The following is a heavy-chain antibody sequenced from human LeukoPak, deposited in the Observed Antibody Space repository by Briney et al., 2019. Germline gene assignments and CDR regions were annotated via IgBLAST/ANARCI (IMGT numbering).Heavy chain of an antibody. CDR1: GYSLSSGYY. D-gene: IGHD3-22*01. CDR2: THHSGST. CDR3: AGKYYYHSSGYFYVDY. J-gene: IGHJ4*02. Sequence: SETLSLTCAVSGYSLSSGYYWGWIRQPPGKGLEWIGSTHHSGSTYYNPSLKSRVTILMDTSKNHFSLKLNSVTAADTAVYYCAGKYYYHSSGYFYVDYWGQGTLVTVSS. V-gene: IGHV4-38-2*01.